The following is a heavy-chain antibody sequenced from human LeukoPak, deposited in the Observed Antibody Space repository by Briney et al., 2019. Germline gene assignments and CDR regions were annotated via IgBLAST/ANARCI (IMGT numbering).Heavy chain of an antibody. CDR3: AKGTGYSSIQGAFDI. CDR1: GFTFSSYN. CDR2: ISSSSNYI. D-gene: IGHD6-13*01. Sequence: GGSLRLSCGASGFTFSSYNMNWVRQAPGKGLEWVSSISSSSNYIYYADSVKGRFTISRDNAKNSLYLQMNSLRADDTAVYYCAKGTGYSSIQGAFDIWGQGTMVTVSS. J-gene: IGHJ3*02. V-gene: IGHV3-21*04.